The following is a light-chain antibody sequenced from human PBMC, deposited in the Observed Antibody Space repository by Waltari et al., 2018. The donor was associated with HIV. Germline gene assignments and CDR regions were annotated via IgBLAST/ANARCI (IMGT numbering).Light chain of an antibody. Sequence: QSALTQPPSASGSPGQAVPIPCTGTSSNVGRYHYASWYQQHPAKAPTLLIFEVNKRPSGVPDLFSGSKSGNTASLTVSGLQAEDEAEYSCSSYAGINPVVFGGGTKLTVL. CDR2: EVN. V-gene: IGLV2-8*01. CDR3: SSYAGINPVV. J-gene: IGLJ2*01. CDR1: SSNVGRYHY.